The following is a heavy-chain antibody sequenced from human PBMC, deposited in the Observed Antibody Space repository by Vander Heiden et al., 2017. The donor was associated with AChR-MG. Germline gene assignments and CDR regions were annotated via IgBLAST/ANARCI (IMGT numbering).Heavy chain of an antibody. CDR1: GFTFSVYG. CDR3: ARLASGWDYYSYIDV. CDR2: IKDSESKV. V-gene: IGHV3-7*01. D-gene: IGHD6-19*01. Sequence: EVQLVESGGDLVEPGGSLRLSCAASGFTFSVYGMSWVRQAPGKGLEWVSNIKDSESKVYYGDAVKGRFTVSRDNAKNSVYLQMDRLRAEDTAVYYCARLASGWDYYSYIDVWGEGTTVIVSS. J-gene: IGHJ6*03.